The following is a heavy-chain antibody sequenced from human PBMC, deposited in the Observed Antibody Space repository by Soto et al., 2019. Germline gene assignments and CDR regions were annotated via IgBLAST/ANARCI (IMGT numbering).Heavy chain of an antibody. Sequence: QVQLVQSGAEVKKPGSSVKVSCKASGGTFSSYAISWVRQAPGQGLEWMGGIITIFGTADYAQKFQGRVRITADESTSTAYMELSSLRSEDTAVYYCASPPRVATIVNYYYGMDVWGQGTTVTVSS. CDR3: ASPPRVATIVNYYYGMDV. CDR2: IITIFGTA. J-gene: IGHJ6*02. V-gene: IGHV1-69*12. CDR1: GGTFSSYA. D-gene: IGHD5-12*01.